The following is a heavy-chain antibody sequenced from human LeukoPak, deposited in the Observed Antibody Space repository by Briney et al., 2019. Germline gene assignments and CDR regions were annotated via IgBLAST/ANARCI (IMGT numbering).Heavy chain of an antibody. CDR1: GGSISSLTYY. D-gene: IGHD3-22*01. V-gene: IGHV4-39*06. CDR3: AITPRYYYDITL. Sequence: SETLSLTCTVSGGSISSLTYYWDWIRQPPGKGLEWIGTISSGGTTYYNPSLKSRVTISIDTSKNQFPLRLSSLSAADTAVYYCAITPRYYYDITLWGPGTLVTVSS. CDR2: ISSGGTT. J-gene: IGHJ4*02.